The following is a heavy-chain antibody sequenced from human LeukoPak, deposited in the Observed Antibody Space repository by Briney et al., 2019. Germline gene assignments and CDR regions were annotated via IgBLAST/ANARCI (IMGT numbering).Heavy chain of an antibody. D-gene: IGHD2-2*01. CDR3: ARSRLGYCSSTSCYLFDP. CDR2: INPNSGGT. J-gene: IGHJ5*02. V-gene: IGHV1-2*02. Sequence: GASVKVSCKASGYTFTSYYMHWVRQAPGQGLEWMGWINPNSGGTNYAQKFQGRVTMTRDTSISTAYMELSRLRSDDTAVYYCARSRLGYCSSTSCYLFDPWGQGTLVTVSS. CDR1: GYTFTSYY.